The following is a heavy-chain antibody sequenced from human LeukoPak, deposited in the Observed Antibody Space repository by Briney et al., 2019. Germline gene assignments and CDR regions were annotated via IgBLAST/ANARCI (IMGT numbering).Heavy chain of an antibody. V-gene: IGHV4-4*07. Sequence: KTSETLSLTCTVSGGSISSYYWSWIRQPAGKGLEWIGRIYTSGSTNYNPSLKSRVTMSVDTSKNQFSLKLSSATAADTAVYYCARSAYYYDSSGYYRLFDYWGQGTLVTVSS. CDR1: GGSISSYY. CDR3: ARSAYYYDSSGYYRLFDY. D-gene: IGHD3-22*01. CDR2: IYTSGST. J-gene: IGHJ4*02.